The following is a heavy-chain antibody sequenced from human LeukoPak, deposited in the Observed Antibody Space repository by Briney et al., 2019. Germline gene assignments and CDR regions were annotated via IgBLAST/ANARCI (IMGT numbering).Heavy chain of an antibody. D-gene: IGHD3-16*02. CDR2: INHSGST. V-gene: IGHV4-34*01. CDR3: ARTPISPIYDYVWGSYRSSLFDY. CDR1: GGSFSGYY. Sequence: KPSETLSLTCAVYGGSFSGYYWSWIRQPPGKGLEWIGEINHSGSTNYNPSLKSRVTISVDTSKNQFSLKLSSVTAADTAVYYCARTPISPIYDYVWGSYRSSLFDYWGQGTLVTGSS. J-gene: IGHJ4*02.